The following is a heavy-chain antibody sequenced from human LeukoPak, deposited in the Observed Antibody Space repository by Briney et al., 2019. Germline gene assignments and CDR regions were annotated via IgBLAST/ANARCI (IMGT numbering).Heavy chain of an antibody. CDR1: GYTFTSYD. Sequence: VKASCKASGYTFTSYDINWVRQATGQGLEWMGWMNPNSGNTGYAQKFQGRVTMTRNTSISTAYMELSSLRSEDTAVYYCASRWMYNWNYNDAFDIWGQGTMVTVSS. D-gene: IGHD1-7*01. CDR3: ASRWMYNWNYNDAFDI. CDR2: MNPNSGNT. J-gene: IGHJ3*02. V-gene: IGHV1-8*01.